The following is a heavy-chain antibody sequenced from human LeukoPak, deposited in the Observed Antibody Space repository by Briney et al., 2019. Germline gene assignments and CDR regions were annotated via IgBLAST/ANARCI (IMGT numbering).Heavy chain of an antibody. D-gene: IGHD3-10*01. CDR1: GFTFRTFT. Sequence: PGGSLRLSCVASGFTFRTFTMTWVRQAPGKGLEWISYISGSSTSKQYADSVKGRFTISRDDTKNSLFLQMNSLRDEDTAVYYCARLRGFGAEYWYFDLWSRGSLVTVSS. V-gene: IGHV3-48*02. CDR3: ARLRGFGAEYWYFDL. CDR2: ISGSSTSK. J-gene: IGHJ2*01.